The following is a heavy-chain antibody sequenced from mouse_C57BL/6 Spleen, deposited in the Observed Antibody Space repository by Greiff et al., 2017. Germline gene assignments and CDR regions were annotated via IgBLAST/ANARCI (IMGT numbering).Heavy chain of an antibody. D-gene: IGHD3-1*01. CDR1: GYTFTDSE. CDR3: TVVCSGYAWLGY. J-gene: IGHJ3*01. CDR2: IDPDHGGT. V-gene: IGHV1-15*01. Sequence: QVQLQQSGAELVRPGASVTLSCTASGYTFTDSEMPWVKQTPVHGLEWIGAIDPDHGGTAYNQAFKGKAILTADKSSSTAYMELRSLPSEASAVYYRTVVCSGYAWLGYWGQGTLLTVSS.